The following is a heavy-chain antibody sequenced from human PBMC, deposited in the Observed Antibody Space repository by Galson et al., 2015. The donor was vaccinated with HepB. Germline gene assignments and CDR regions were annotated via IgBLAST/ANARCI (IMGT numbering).Heavy chain of an antibody. J-gene: IGHJ6*02. Sequence: SLRLSCAASGFSFRSYAMLWVRQAPGRGLEWVACTWHDGSNTQYADTVKGRVTVSTDNSTRTLFLHMNSLRSEDTAVYYCANEGCTSMSCYEGSHYSALDVWGQGTTVTVS. CDR3: ANEGCTSMSCYEGSHYSALDV. D-gene: IGHD2-2*01. CDR1: GFSFRSYA. V-gene: IGHV3-33*06. CDR2: TWHDGSNT.